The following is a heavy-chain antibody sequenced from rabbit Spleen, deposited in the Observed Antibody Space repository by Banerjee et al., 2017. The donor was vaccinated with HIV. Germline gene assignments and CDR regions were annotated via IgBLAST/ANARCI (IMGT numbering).Heavy chain of an antibody. CDR1: GVSFSSNYY. CDR3: ARDTGSSFSSYGMDL. D-gene: IGHD8-1*01. V-gene: IGHV1S40*01. J-gene: IGHJ6*01. CDR2: IDAGSSGFT. Sequence: QSLEESGGDLVTPGASLTLTCTASGVSFSSNYYMCWVRPAPGKGLEWIACIDAGSSGFTYHASWAKGRFTISKTSSTTGTLQMTSLTAADTATYFCARDTGSSFSSYGMDLGGPGTLVTVS.